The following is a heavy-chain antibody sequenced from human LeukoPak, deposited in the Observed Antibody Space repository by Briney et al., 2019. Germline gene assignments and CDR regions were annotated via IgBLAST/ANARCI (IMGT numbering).Heavy chain of an antibody. J-gene: IGHJ3*02. D-gene: IGHD5-12*01. CDR3: ASSRGYIRNAFDI. V-gene: IGHV3-11*01. CDR2: ISSSGSTI. CDR1: GFTFSDYY. Sequence: NPGGSLRLSCAASGFTFSDYYMSWIRQAPGKGLEWVSYISSSGSTIYYADSVKGRFTISRDNAKNSLYLQMNSLRAEDTAVYYCASSRGYIRNAFDIWGQGTMVTVSS.